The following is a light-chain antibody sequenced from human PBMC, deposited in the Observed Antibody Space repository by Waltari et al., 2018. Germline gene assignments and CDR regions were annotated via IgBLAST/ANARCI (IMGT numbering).Light chain of an antibody. CDR1: SGSIARNY. Sequence: FVLTQPHSASESPGKTVTLSCTRTSGSIARNYLPWYQHRPGRAPPPVIYADDRRPSGVPDRFSASVDSSSNSASLTISGLQTEDEGVYYCQSYDNNNRGLFGGGTKLTVL. V-gene: IGLV6-57*03. J-gene: IGLJ2*01. CDR3: QSYDNNNRGL. CDR2: ADD.